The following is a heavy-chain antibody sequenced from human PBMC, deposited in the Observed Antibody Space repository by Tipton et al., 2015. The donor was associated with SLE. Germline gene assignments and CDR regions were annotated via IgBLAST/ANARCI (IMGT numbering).Heavy chain of an antibody. CDR2: IYYDGMT. J-gene: IGHJ5*02. CDR1: GGSISETIYY. V-gene: IGHV4-39*07. D-gene: IGHD3-22*01. Sequence: TLSLTCTVSGGSISETIYYWGWIRQPPGKGLEWIGSIYYDGMTYPNPSLKSRVTMSVDTSKNQFSLKLSSVTAADTAVYYCARDSSGGYNWFDPWGQGTLVTVSS. CDR3: ARDSSGGYNWFDP.